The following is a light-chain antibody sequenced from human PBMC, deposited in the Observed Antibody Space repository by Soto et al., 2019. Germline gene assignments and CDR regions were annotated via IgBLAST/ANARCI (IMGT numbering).Light chain of an antibody. Sequence: QAMVTQPPSVSGAPGQRVTISCTGSSSNIGAGYAVHWYQQLPGTAPKLLIYGNTNRPSGVPDRYSGSRSDSSASLAITGLQAEDEADYYCQAYDSSLSGSNVVFGGGTKLTVL. CDR1: SSNIGAGYA. V-gene: IGLV1-40*01. J-gene: IGLJ2*01. CDR3: QAYDSSLSGSNVV. CDR2: GNT.